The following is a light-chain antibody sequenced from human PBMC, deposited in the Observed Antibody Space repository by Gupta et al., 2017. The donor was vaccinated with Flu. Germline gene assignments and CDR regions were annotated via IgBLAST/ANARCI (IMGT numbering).Light chain of an antibody. CDR1: SLRKYY. Sequence: SSDLTQDPAVSVALGQTVRITCQGDSLRKYYASWYQQKPGEAPMVVIYGKNNRPSGIPDRFSGSSSGNTASLTITGAQAEDEADYYCDSRDTSGDHLVFGGGTRLTVL. J-gene: IGLJ3*02. V-gene: IGLV3-19*01. CDR2: GKN. CDR3: DSRDTSGDHLV.